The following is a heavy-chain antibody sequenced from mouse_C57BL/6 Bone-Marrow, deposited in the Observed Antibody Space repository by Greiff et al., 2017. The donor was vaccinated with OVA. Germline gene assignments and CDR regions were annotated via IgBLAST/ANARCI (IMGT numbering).Heavy chain of an antibody. V-gene: IGHV1-81*01. Sequence: VQLVESGAELARPGASVKLSCKASGYTFTSYGISWVKQRTGQGLEWIGEIYPRSGNTYYNEKFKGKATLTADKSSSTAYMELRSLTSEDSAVYFWARPNWGYAMDYWGQGTSVTVSS. CDR2: IYPRSGNT. CDR1: GYTFTSYG. CDR3: ARPNWGYAMDY. J-gene: IGHJ4*01. D-gene: IGHD4-1*02.